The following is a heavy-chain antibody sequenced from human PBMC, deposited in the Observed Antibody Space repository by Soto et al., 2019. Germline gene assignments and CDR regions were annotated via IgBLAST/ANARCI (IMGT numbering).Heavy chain of an antibody. CDR1: GDSISTYC. CDR3: ARLQLVHKVIDY. Sequence: PSETLSLTCTVSGDSISTYCWSWIRQAPGKGLQWIGYTFYSGGTAYNPSLKSRVTMSLDMSKKQISLNLSSVTTADTATYFCARLQLVHKVIDYWGQGTLVTVSS. D-gene: IGHD1-1*01. CDR2: TFYSGGT. V-gene: IGHV4-59*01. J-gene: IGHJ4*02.